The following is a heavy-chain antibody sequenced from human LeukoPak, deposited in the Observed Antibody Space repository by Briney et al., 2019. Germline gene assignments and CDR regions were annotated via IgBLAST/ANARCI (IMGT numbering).Heavy chain of an antibody. D-gene: IGHD2-15*01. CDR2: ISTDGTST. CDR1: GFRFSDDW. V-gene: IGHV3-74*01. J-gene: IGHJ4*02. Sequence: GGSLRLSCAASGFRFSDDWMFWVRQAPGKGPVWVSHISTDGTSTTYADSVKGRFTISRDNAKNTMYLHMNSLRVEDTAVYYCARFSSAGEDYWGQGTLVTVSS. CDR3: ARFSSAGEDY.